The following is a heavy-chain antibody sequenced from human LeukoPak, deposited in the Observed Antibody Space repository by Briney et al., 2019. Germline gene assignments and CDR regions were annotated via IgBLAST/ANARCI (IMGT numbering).Heavy chain of an antibody. CDR1: GYTFSSYG. CDR3: ARVGSGWYGLEIRKSWFYP. D-gene: IGHD6-19*01. Sequence: ASVKVSCKASGYTFSSYGISWVRQAPGQGLEWMGWISTYNGNTNYAQKLQGRVTMTTDISTSTAYMELRSLRSDDTAVYCCARVGSGWYGLEIRKSWFYPWGQGTLVTVSP. CDR2: ISTYNGNT. J-gene: IGHJ5*02. V-gene: IGHV1-18*04.